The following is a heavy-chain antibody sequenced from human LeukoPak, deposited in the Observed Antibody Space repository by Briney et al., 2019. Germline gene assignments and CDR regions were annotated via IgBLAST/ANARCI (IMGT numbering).Heavy chain of an antibody. D-gene: IGHD3-22*01. Sequence: GGSLRLSCAASGFTFSDYWMHWVRQAPGKGLVWVSRVNSDGSSTSYADSVKGRFTISRDNAKNTLYLQMNSLRAEDTAVYYCARGTYYYDSSGYANDYWGQGTLVTVSS. CDR3: ARGTYYYDSSGYANDY. CDR1: GFTFSDYW. CDR2: VNSDGSST. J-gene: IGHJ4*02. V-gene: IGHV3-74*01.